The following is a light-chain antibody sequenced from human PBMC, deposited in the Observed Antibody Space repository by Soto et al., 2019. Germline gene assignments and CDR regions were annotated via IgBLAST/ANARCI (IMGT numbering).Light chain of an antibody. Sequence: EIVLTHSPGTLYLSPGERATLSCRASQSVSSSYLAWYHQKPGQAPRLLIYGASSRATGIPDRFSGSGSGTGLTLPISSLEHEDFEVYYCHQYDSSPLTFGGGTKVQI. CDR2: GAS. J-gene: IGKJ4*01. CDR1: QSVSSSY. V-gene: IGKV3-20*01. CDR3: HQYDSSPLT.